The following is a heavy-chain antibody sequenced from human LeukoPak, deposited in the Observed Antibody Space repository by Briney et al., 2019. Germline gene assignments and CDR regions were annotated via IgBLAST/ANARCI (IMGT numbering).Heavy chain of an antibody. D-gene: IGHD6-6*01. CDR3: ARGGYSSSPGDSEPYYFDY. J-gene: IGHJ4*02. CDR1: GDSVSSNSAA. V-gene: IGHV6-1*01. CDR2: TYYRSKWYN. Sequence: PSQTLSLTCAISGDSVSSNSAAWNWIRQSPLRGLEWLGRTYYRSKWYNDYAVSVKSRITINPDTSKNQFSLQLNSVTPEDTAVYYCARGGYSSSPGDSEPYYFDYWGQGTLVTVSS.